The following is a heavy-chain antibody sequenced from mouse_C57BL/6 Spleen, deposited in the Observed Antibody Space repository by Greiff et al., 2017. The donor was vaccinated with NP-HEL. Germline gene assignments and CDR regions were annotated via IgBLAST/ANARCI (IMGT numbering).Heavy chain of an antibody. D-gene: IGHD1-1*01. CDR2: IDPYDSYT. Sequence: QVQLKQPGAELVMPGASMKLSCKASGYTFTSYWMHWVKQRPGQGLEWIGEIDPYDSYTNYNQKFKGKSTLTVDKSSSTAYMQLSSLTSEDSAVYYCAKGSSYVDWYFEVWGTGTTVTVSS. J-gene: IGHJ1*03. CDR3: AKGSSYVDWYFEV. CDR1: GYTFTSYW. V-gene: IGHV1-69*01.